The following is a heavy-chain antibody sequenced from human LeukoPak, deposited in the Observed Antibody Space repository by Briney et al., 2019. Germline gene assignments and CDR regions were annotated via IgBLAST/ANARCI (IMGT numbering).Heavy chain of an antibody. CDR3: ARSSFDP. CDR2: ISYDGSNK. Sequence: GGSLRLSCAASGFTFSSYAMHWVRKAPGKGLEWVAVISYDGSNKYYADSVKGRFTISRDNSKNTLYLQMNSLRAEDTAVYYCARSSFDPWGQGTLVTVSS. V-gene: IGHV3-30*01. CDR1: GFTFSSYA. J-gene: IGHJ5*02.